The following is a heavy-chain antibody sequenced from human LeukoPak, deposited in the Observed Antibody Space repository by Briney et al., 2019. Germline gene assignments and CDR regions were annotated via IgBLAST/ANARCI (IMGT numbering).Heavy chain of an antibody. CDR3: ARDSIPPRSRPYYYYYYMDV. J-gene: IGHJ6*03. CDR2: TYYRSKWYN. Sequence: SQTLSLTCAISGDSVSSNSAAWNWIRQSPSRGLEWLGRTYYRSKWYNDYAVSVKSRITINPDTSKNQFSLQLNSVTPEDTAVYYCARDSIPPRSRPYYYYYYMDVWGKGTTVTVSS. D-gene: IGHD1-14*01. CDR1: GDSVSSNSAA. V-gene: IGHV6-1*01.